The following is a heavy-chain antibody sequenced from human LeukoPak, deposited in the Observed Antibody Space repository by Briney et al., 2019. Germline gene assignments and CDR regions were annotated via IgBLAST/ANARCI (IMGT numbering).Heavy chain of an antibody. D-gene: IGHD3-22*01. V-gene: IGHV1-24*01. J-gene: IGHJ4*02. Sequence: ASVKVSCKVSGYTLTDLSMHWVRQAPGKGLEWMGGFDPEDGETICAQNFQGRVTMTEDTSTDTAYMEVRSLRSEDTAVYYCATSSGYGFLFEYWGQGTLVTVSS. CDR1: GYTLTDLS. CDR3: ATSSGYGFLFEY. CDR2: FDPEDGET.